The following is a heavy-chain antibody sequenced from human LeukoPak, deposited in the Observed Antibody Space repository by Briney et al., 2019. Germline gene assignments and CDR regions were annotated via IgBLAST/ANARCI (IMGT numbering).Heavy chain of an antibody. D-gene: IGHD3-22*01. CDR2: IYHSGST. V-gene: IGHV4-39*07. Sequence: SETLSLTCTVSGGSISSSSYCWGWIRQPPGKGLEWIGEIYHSGSTNYNPSLKSRVTISVGKSKNQFSLKLSSVTAADTAVYYCASSPGHYYDSSGYHGNWFDPWGQGTLVTVSS. CDR1: GGSISSSSYC. J-gene: IGHJ5*02. CDR3: ASSPGHYYDSSGYHGNWFDP.